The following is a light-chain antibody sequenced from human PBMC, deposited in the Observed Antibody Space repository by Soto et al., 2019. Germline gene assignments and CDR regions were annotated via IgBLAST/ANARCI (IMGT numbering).Light chain of an antibody. J-gene: IGKJ5*01. V-gene: IGKV3-20*01. Sequence: EIVLTQSPATLSLSPGERATLSCKASQSVSGTFLAWYQQKPGQAPSLLIYDASIRATGIPDRFSGSGSGTDFTLTISRLEPEDFAVYYCQQYGTTRITFGQGTRLEIK. CDR2: DAS. CDR1: QSVSGTF. CDR3: QQYGTTRIT.